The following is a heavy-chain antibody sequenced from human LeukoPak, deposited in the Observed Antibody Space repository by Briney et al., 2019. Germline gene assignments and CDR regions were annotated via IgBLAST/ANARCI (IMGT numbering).Heavy chain of an antibody. D-gene: IGHD3-22*01. CDR3: AREIYYDSSGYYRRDYYYYGMDV. J-gene: IGHJ6*02. Sequence: GGSLRLSCAASGFTFSDHYMDWVRQAPGKGLEWVGRTRNKANSYTTEYAASVKGRFTISRDDSKNSLYLQMNSLKTEDTAVYYCAREIYYDSSGYYRRDYYYYGMDVWGQGTTVTVS. CDR2: TRNKANSYTT. V-gene: IGHV3-72*01. CDR1: GFTFSDHY.